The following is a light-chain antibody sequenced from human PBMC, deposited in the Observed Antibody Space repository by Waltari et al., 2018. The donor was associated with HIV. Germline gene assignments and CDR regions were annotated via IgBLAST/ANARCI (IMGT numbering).Light chain of an antibody. Sequence: DIQMTQSPSTLSASVGDRVTIPCRASQSIGRWLAWFQQKPGKAPKLLIYEASTLERGVPSRFSGSGSVTEFTLTISSLQPDDFATYHCQQYNGPYTFGQVTKLEIK. CDR1: QSIGRW. CDR3: QQYNGPYT. CDR2: EAS. V-gene: IGKV1-5*03. J-gene: IGKJ2*01.